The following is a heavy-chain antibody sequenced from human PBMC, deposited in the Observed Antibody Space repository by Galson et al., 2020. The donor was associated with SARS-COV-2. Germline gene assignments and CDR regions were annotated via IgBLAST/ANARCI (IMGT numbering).Heavy chain of an antibody. J-gene: IGHJ5*02. CDR1: GFTFTTYW. CDR2: IWTGDSDT. D-gene: IGHD3-10*01. CDR3: ARLNRNSSNRGRASNWFDP. Sequence: GESLKISCKASGFTFTTYWIGWVRQMPGKGLEWMGTIWTGDSDTRYSPSFQGQVTMSVDKSINTVYLQWSSLEAADTAVYYCARLNRNSSNRGRASNWFDPWGQGTLGSVAS. V-gene: IGHV5-51*01.